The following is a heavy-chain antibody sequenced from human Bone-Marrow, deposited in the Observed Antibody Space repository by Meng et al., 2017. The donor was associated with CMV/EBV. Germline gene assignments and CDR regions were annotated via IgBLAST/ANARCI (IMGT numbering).Heavy chain of an antibody. CDR1: GGSSSRSNW. D-gene: IGHD3-10*01. Sequence: LTCAVAGGSSSRSNWWSWVRQPPGKGLEWIGEIYHSGSTNYNPSLKSRVTISVDKSKNQFSLKLSSVTAADTAVYYCASITKGYFQHWGQGTLVTVSS. CDR2: IYHSGST. CDR3: ASITKGYFQH. J-gene: IGHJ1*01. V-gene: IGHV4-4*02.